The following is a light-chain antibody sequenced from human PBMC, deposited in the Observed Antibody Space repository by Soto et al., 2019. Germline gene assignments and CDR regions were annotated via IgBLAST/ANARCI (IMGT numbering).Light chain of an antibody. CDR3: QQRSNFLT. CDR1: QSVSNNY. CDR2: GAS. J-gene: IGKJ4*01. V-gene: IGKV3D-20*02. Sequence: EVVLSQSPGTLSLSPGEGGTLSCRASQSVSNNYLAWYQQKPGQAPRLLIYGASNRATDIPDRFSGSGSGTDFTLTISRLEPEDFAVYYCQQRSNFLTFGGGTKVDIK.